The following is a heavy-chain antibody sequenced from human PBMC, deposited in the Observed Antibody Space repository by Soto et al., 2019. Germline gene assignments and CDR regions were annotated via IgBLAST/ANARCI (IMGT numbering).Heavy chain of an antibody. CDR2: INHSGST. CDR1: GGSFSGYY. Sequence: QVQLQQWGAGLLKPSETLSLTCAVYGGSFSGYYWSWIRQPPGKGLEWIGEINHSGSTNYNPSLQSRFTISXDTXXXXXXXXXXXXXXXXXXXXXXXSXXGGRPLDYWGQGTLVTVSS. D-gene: IGHD3-10*01. CDR3: XSXXGGRPLDY. V-gene: IGHV4-34*01. J-gene: IGHJ4*02.